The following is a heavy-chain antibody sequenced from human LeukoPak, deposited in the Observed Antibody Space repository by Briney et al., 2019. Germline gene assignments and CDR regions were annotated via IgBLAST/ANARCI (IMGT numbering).Heavy chain of an antibody. Sequence: GDSLRLSCSASGFRFNNYVMRSVRPAPRKGLDWVSPISTTGGSTYYADSVKGRLTVSRDNSKNTLSLQMDRLRVEDTALYYCAKDWATVGTTKGYYFDSWGQGTLVTVSS. V-gene: IGHV3-23*01. J-gene: IGHJ4*02. D-gene: IGHD4-23*01. CDR2: ISTTGGST. CDR3: AKDWATVGTTKGYYFDS. CDR1: GFRFNNYV.